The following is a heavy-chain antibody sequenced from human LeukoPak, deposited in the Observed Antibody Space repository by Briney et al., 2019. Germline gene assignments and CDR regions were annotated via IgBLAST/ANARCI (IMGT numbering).Heavy chain of an antibody. J-gene: IGHJ4*02. CDR3: ASGSSSWTSFDY. CDR1: GGSISSYY. Sequence: SETLSLTCTVSGGSISSYYWSWIRQPAGKGLEWIGRIYSNGNTNYNPSLKSRVTMSLDTSKNQLSLKLRSVTAADTAVYYCASGSSSWTSFDYWGQGTLVTVSS. V-gene: IGHV4-4*07. CDR2: IYSNGNT. D-gene: IGHD6-13*01.